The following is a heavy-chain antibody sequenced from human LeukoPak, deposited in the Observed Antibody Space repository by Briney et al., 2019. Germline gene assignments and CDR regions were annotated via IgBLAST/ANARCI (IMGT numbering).Heavy chain of an antibody. Sequence: PSETLSLTCTVSGGSISSSSYYWGWIRQPPGKGLEWIGSIYYSGSTYYNPSLKSRVTISVDTSKNQFSLKLSSVTAADTAVYYCASPAGYCSSTSCDREFQHWGQGTLVTVSS. J-gene: IGHJ1*01. D-gene: IGHD2-2*02. CDR1: GGSISSSSYY. CDR2: IYYSGST. CDR3: ASPAGYCSSTSCDREFQH. V-gene: IGHV4-39*01.